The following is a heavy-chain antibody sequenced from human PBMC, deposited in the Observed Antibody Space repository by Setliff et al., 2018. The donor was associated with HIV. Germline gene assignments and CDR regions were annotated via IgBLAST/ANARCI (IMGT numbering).Heavy chain of an antibody. CDR2: LYHSGST. CDR3: ARDAGGSVGNYYFDY. CDR1: GDSISSYY. V-gene: IGHV4-59*01. Sequence: SETLSLTCTVSGDSISSYYWSWIRQPPGKGLECIGHLYHSGSTNYNPSLKNRVTISIDTSKTQFSLNLSSVTAADTAVYYCARDAGGSVGNYYFDYWGQGTLVTVSS. J-gene: IGHJ4*02. D-gene: IGHD2-15*01.